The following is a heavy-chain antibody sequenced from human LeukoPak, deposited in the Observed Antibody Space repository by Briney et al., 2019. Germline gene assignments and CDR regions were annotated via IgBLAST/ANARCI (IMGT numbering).Heavy chain of an antibody. CDR3: ARDAYCSGGSCYGNNWFDP. D-gene: IGHD2-15*01. Sequence: SVKVSCKASGGTFSSYTISWVRQAPGQGLEWMGRIIPILGIANYAQKFQGRVTITADKSTSTAYMELSSLRSEDTAVYYCARDAYCSGGSCYGNNWFDPWGQRTLVTVSS. V-gene: IGHV1-69*04. CDR1: GGTFSSYT. CDR2: IIPILGIA. J-gene: IGHJ5*02.